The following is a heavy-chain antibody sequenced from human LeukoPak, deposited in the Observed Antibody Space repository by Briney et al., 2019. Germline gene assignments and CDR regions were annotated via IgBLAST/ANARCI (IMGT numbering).Heavy chain of an antibody. Sequence: ASVKVSCKASGYTFTSYGISWVRQAPGQGLEWMGWISAYNGNTNYAQKLQGRVTMTTDTSTSTAYMELRSLRSDDTAVYYCARDRGEADSSSTLDCWGQGTLVTVSS. CDR1: GYTFTSYG. D-gene: IGHD6-6*01. CDR3: ARDRGEADSSSTLDC. CDR2: ISAYNGNT. V-gene: IGHV1-18*01. J-gene: IGHJ4*02.